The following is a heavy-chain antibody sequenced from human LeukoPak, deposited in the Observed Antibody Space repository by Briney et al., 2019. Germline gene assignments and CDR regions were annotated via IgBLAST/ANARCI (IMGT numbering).Heavy chain of an antibody. D-gene: IGHD3-22*01. CDR3: ARDFLHVYYYDSSGYVRGAFDI. J-gene: IGHJ3*02. V-gene: IGHV1-2*02. CDR1: GYTFTGYY. Sequence: ASVKVSCKASGYTFTGYYMHWVRQAPGQGLEWMGWINPNSGGTKYAQKFQGRVTMTRDTSISTAYMELSRLRSDDTAVYYCARDFLHVYYYDSSGYVRGAFDIWGQGTMVTVSS. CDR2: INPNSGGT.